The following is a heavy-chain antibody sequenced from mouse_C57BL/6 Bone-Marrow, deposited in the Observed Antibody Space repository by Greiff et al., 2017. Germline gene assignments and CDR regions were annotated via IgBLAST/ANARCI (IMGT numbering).Heavy chain of an antibody. CDR2: IYPRSGNP. J-gene: IGHJ3*01. Sequence: QVQLKESGAELARPGASVKLSCKASGYTFTSYGISWVKQRTGQGLAWIGEIYPRSGNPYYNEKFKGKATLTADKSSSTAYMELRSLTSEDSAVYFCARGSSYRFAYWGQGTLVTVSA. CDR3: ARGSSYRFAY. V-gene: IGHV1-81*01. CDR1: GYTFTSYG. D-gene: IGHD1-1*01.